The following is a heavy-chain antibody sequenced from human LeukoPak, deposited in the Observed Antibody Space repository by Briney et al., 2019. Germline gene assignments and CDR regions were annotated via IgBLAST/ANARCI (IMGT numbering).Heavy chain of an antibody. J-gene: IGHJ5*02. CDR1: GYSFTTYW. Sequence: PGESLKISCKGSGYSFTTYWIGWVRQMPGKGLEWMGIIYPGDSNTRYSPSFQGQVTISADRSISTSYLQWSSLKASGTAIYYCAKVLRGFCSNTSCPNWFDPWGQGTLVTVSS. V-gene: IGHV5-51*01. CDR3: AKVLRGFCSNTSCPNWFDP. CDR2: IYPGDSNT. D-gene: IGHD2-2*01.